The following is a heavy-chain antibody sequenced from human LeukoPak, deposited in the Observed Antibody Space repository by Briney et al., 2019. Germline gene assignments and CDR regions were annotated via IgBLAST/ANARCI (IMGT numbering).Heavy chain of an antibody. CDR2: ISGSGGST. CDR1: GFTFSSYA. J-gene: IGHJ4*02. Sequence: GGSLRLSCAASGFTFSSYAMSWVRQAPGKGLEWVSAISGSGGSTYYADSVKGRFTISRDNSKNTLYLQINSLRAEDTAVYYCANSKGGYGDRYDYWGQGTLVTVSS. D-gene: IGHD4-17*01. V-gene: IGHV3-23*01. CDR3: ANSKGGYGDRYDY.